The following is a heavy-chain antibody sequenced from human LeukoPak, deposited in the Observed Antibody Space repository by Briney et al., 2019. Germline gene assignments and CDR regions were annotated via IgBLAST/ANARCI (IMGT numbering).Heavy chain of an antibody. CDR2: INPNSGGT. V-gene: IGHV1-2*06. D-gene: IGHD3-3*01. J-gene: IGHJ4*02. CDR3: ARGPTYYDFWSGLNDY. CDR1: GYTFTGYY. Sequence: ASVKVSCKASGYTFTGYYMHWVRQAPGQGLEWMGRINPNSGGTNYAQKFQGRVTMTRDTSISTAYMELSRLRSDDTAVYYCARGPTYYDFWSGLNDYRGQGTLVTASS.